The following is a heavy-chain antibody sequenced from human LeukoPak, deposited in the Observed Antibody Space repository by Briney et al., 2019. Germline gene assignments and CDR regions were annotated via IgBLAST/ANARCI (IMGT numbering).Heavy chain of an antibody. Sequence: SETLSLTCAVFGESFSGHYWTWIRQPPGKELEWIGEIDDSGSSNYNPSLKSRVTMLVDTSKNQFSLKLRSATAADTAVYYCAREGSYPPYYFDYWGQGTLVTVSS. CDR2: IDDSGSS. D-gene: IGHD1-26*01. CDR1: GESFSGHY. CDR3: AREGSYPPYYFDY. V-gene: IGHV4-34*10. J-gene: IGHJ4*02.